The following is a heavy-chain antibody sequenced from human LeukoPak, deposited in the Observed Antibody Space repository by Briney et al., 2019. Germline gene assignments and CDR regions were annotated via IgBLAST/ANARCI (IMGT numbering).Heavy chain of an antibody. CDR1: GYTFTGYY. J-gene: IGHJ4*02. CDR2: IDPNSGGT. CDR3: ARAPGLIRVAVAGLTYFDY. D-gene: IGHD6-19*01. V-gene: IGHV1-2*02. Sequence: ASVKVSCKASGYTFTGYYMHWVRQAPGQGLEWMGWIDPNSGGTNYAQKFQGRVTMTRDTSISTAYMELSRLRSDDTAAYYCARAPGLIRVAVAGLTYFDYWGQGTLVTVSS.